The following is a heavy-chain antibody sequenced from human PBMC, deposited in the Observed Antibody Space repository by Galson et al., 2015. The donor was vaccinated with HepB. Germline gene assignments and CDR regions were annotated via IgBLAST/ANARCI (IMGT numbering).Heavy chain of an antibody. CDR3: ARTGGIWFGPEDAFDI. CDR1: GFTFSDYY. D-gene: IGHD3-10*01. V-gene: IGHV3-11*03. J-gene: IGHJ3*02. Sequence: SLRLSCAASGFTFSDYYMSWIRQAPGKGLEWVSYISSSSYTNYADSVKGRFTISRDNAKNSLYLQMNSLRAEDTAVYYCARTGGIWFGPEDAFDIWGQGTMVTVSS. CDR2: ISSSSYT.